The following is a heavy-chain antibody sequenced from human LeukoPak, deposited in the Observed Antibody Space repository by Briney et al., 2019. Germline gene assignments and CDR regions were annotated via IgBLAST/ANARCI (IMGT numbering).Heavy chain of an antibody. Sequence: GGSLRLSCAASGFTFSSYAMSWVRQAPGKGLEWVSAISGSGGSTYYADSVKGRFTISRDNSKNTLYLQMNSLRAEDTAVYYCYTYYYDSSGYYYFDYWGQGTLVTVSS. D-gene: IGHD3-22*01. V-gene: IGHV3-23*01. J-gene: IGHJ4*02. CDR3: YTYYYDSSGYYYFDY. CDR2: ISGSGGST. CDR1: GFTFSSYA.